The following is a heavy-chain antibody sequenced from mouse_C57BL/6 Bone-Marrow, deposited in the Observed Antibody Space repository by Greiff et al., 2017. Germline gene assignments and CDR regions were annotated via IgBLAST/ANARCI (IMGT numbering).Heavy chain of an antibody. CDR2: IYWDDDK. V-gene: IGHV8-12*01. J-gene: IGHJ3*01. CDR1: GFSLSTSGMG. CDR3: ARGVAWFAY. Sequence: QVTLKECGPGILQSSQTLSLTCSFSGFSLSTSGMGVSWIRQPSGKGLEWLAHIYWDDDKRYNPSLKSRLTISKDTSRNQVFLKITSVDTADTATYYCARGVAWFAYWGQGTLVTVSA.